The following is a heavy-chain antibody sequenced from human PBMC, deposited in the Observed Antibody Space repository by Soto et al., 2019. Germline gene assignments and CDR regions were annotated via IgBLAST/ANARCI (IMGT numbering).Heavy chain of an antibody. CDR1: GYTFTSYG. V-gene: IGHV1-18*01. CDR2: ISAYNGNT. D-gene: IGHD6-13*01. J-gene: IGHJ6*02. CDR3: ARYSSSWPNYYYYGMDV. Sequence: QVQLVQSGAEVKKPGASVKVSCKASGYTFTSYGISWVRQAPGQGLEWMGWISAYNGNTNYAQKLQGRVTMTTDTSTSRAYMELRSLRSDDTAVYYCARYSSSWPNYYYYGMDVWGQGTTVTVSS.